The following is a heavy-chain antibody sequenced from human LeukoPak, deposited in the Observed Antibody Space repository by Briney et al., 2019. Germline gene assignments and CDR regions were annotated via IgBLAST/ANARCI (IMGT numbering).Heavy chain of an antibody. Sequence: GGSLRLSCAASGFTFSSYWMSWVRQAPGKGLEWVANIKKDGSEKYYVDSVKGRFTISRDNAKNSLYLQINSLRAEDTAVYYCARRGGKETSGFYDYFDYWGQGTLVTVSS. J-gene: IGHJ4*02. D-gene: IGHD6-19*01. CDR3: ARRGGKETSGFYDYFDY. V-gene: IGHV3-7*01. CDR1: GFTFSSYW. CDR2: IKKDGSEK.